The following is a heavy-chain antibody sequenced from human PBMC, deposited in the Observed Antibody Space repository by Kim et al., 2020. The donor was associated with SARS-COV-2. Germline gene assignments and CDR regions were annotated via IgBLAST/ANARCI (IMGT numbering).Heavy chain of an antibody. J-gene: IGHJ4*02. V-gene: IGHV1-2*02. CDR3: ARISPPVAGTGD. D-gene: IGHD6-19*01. Sequence: NYAQKFQGRVTMTRATSISTAYMELSRLRSDDTAVYYCARISPPVAGTGDWGQGTLVTVSS.